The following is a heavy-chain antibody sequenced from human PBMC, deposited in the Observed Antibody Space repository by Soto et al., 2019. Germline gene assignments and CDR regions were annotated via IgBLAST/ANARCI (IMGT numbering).Heavy chain of an antibody. CDR1: GFTFGDYP. CDR2: IRSKAYGGTT. J-gene: IGHJ4*02. V-gene: IGHV3-49*03. CDR3: TRTLDYDSSGYYRPHFDY. Sequence: GGSLRLSCTAPGFTFGDYPMSWFRQAPRKGLEWVGFIRSKAYGGTTEYAASVKGRFTISRDDSKSIAYLQMNGLKSEDTAVYYCTRTLDYDSSGYYRPHFDYWGRGTLVTVCS. D-gene: IGHD3-22*01.